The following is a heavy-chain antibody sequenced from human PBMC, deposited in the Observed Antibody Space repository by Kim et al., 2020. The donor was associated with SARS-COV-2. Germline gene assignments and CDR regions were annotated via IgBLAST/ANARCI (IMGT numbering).Heavy chain of an antibody. V-gene: IGHV3-23*01. J-gene: IGHJ6*02. D-gene: IGHD2-2*01. CDR3: AKDRCSTTSCYAFVYYGMDV. Sequence: GGSPRLSCAASGFTFSIYAMNWVRQAPGKGLEWVSGISGSGGSTYYADSVKGRFTISRDNSKNTLYLQMHSLRAEDTAVYYCAKDRCSTTSCYAFVYYGMDVWGQGTTVTVSS. CDR1: GFTFSIYA. CDR2: ISGSGGST.